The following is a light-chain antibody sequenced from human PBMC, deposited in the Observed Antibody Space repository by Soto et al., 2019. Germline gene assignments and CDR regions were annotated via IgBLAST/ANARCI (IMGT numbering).Light chain of an antibody. Sequence: QSALTQPASVSGSPGQSITISCTGTSSDIGAFTSVSWYQQHPGKAPKLIIYDIIHRPSGVSDRFSGSKSVNTASLTVSGLQPEDEANYYCSSYSRTTTLVVFGSGTKLTVL. V-gene: IGLV2-14*03. CDR1: SSDIGAFTS. CDR2: DII. CDR3: SSYSRTTTLVV. J-gene: IGLJ2*01.